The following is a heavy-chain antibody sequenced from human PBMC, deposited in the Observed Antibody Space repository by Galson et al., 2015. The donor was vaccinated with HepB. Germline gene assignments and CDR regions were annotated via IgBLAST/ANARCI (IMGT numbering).Heavy chain of an antibody. D-gene: IGHD6-6*01. CDR3: ARDFIVWSIAARRKADYYYMDV. CDR2: IIPIFGTA. Sequence: SVKVSCKASGGTFSSYAISWVRQAPGQGLEWMGGIIPIFGTANYAQKFQGRVTITADESTSTAYMELSSLRSEDTAVYYCARDFIVWSIAARRKADYYYMDVWGKGTTVTVSS. V-gene: IGHV1-69*13. CDR1: GGTFSSYA. J-gene: IGHJ6*03.